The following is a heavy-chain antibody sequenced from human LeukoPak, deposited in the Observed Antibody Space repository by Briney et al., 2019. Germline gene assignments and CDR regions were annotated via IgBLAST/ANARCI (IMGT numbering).Heavy chain of an antibody. J-gene: IGHJ4*02. V-gene: IGHV3-23*01. CDR1: GFTFSSYA. D-gene: IGHD3-3*01. Sequence: GGSLRLSCAASGFTFSSYAMSWVRQAPVKGLERVSAISGSGGSTYYADSVKGRFTISRDNSRNTLYLQMNSLRAEDTAVYYCAQGYYAFWSGYQPQFDYWGQGTLVTVSS. CDR3: AQGYYAFWSGYQPQFDY. CDR2: ISGSGGST.